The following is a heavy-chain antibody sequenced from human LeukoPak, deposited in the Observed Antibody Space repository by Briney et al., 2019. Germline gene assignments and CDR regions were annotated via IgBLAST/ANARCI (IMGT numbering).Heavy chain of an antibody. D-gene: IGHD6-13*01. Sequence: ASVKVSCKASGYTFTGYSVHWVRQAPGQGLEWMGWINPNSGGTNYAQKFQGRVTITADESTSTAYMELSSLRSEDTAVYYCASSLERSSSWYEDYWGQGTLVTVSS. V-gene: IGHV1-2*02. CDR2: INPNSGGT. J-gene: IGHJ4*02. CDR3: ASSLERSSSWYEDY. CDR1: GYTFTGYS.